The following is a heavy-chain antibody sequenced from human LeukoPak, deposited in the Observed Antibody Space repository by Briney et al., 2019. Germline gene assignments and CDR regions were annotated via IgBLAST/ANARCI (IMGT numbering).Heavy chain of an antibody. J-gene: IGHJ4*02. CDR2: MNHNSGNK. CDR1: GYTFTSYD. V-gene: IGHV1-8*01. Sequence: AAVKVSCKASGYTFTSYDINWVRQATGEGLEGMGWMNHNSGNKGYAHKFQRRLTTTSNTSLSTAYMELSSLRSEDTAVYYCARVARGYCSGGSCLTDWGQGTLVTVSS. D-gene: IGHD2-15*01. CDR3: ARVARGYCSGGSCLTD.